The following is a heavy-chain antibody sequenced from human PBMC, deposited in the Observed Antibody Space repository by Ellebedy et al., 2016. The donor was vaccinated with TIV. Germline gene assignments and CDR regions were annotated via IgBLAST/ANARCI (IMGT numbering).Heavy chain of an antibody. CDR2: IKSKTDGGTT. CDR3: TISSGWYEALDY. D-gene: IGHD6-19*01. Sequence: GGSLRLSCAASGFTFSNAWMNWVRQAPGKGLEWVGRIKSKTDGGTTDYAAPVKGRFTISRDDSKNTLYLQMNSLKTEDTAVYYCTISSGWYEALDYWGQGTLVTVSS. CDR1: GFTFSNAW. J-gene: IGHJ4*02. V-gene: IGHV3-15*07.